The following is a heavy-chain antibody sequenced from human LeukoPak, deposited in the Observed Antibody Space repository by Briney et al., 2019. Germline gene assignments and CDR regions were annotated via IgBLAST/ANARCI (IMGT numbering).Heavy chain of an antibody. CDR3: AMVLGEHYYDWFDP. CDR1: GFAFSDHY. D-gene: IGHD1-26*01. Sequence: AGGSLRLSCAASGFAFSDHYMDWVRQAPGKGLEWVGRIRNRANSYTTQYAASVKGRFIISRDESKNSMYLQMNSLNTEDTAVYYCAMVLGEHYYDWFDPSGQGTLVTVSS. J-gene: IGHJ5*02. CDR2: IRNRANSYTT. V-gene: IGHV3-72*01.